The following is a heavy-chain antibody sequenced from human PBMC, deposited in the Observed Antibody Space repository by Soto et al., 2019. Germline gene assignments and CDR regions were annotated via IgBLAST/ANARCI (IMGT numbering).Heavy chain of an antibody. CDR1: GGSIISSSYY. CDR2: IYYSGST. D-gene: IGHD6-19*01. V-gene: IGHV4-39*01. CDR3: ARLPGIAVAGREIDH. Sequence: QLQLQESGAGQVKPSETLSLTCTVSGGSIISSSYYWGWIRQPPGKGLEWIGSIYYSGSTYYNPSLKSRVTISGVTSKNQFTLKLCSVTAPDTAVYYCARLPGIAVAGREIDHWGQGTLVNVSS. J-gene: IGHJ4*02.